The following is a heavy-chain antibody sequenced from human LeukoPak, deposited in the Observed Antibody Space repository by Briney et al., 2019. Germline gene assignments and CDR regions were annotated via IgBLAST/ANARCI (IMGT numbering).Heavy chain of an antibody. V-gene: IGHV4-39*01. D-gene: IGHD5-18*01. Sequence: SETLSLTCTVSGGSISMSRYYWGWIRQPPGKGLEWIGSIYYSGSTYYNPSLKSRVTISVDTSKNQFSLKLSSVTAADTAIYYCARAGYSFGIISYFNSWGQGSLVTVSS. CDR1: GGSISMSRYY. J-gene: IGHJ4*02. CDR3: ARAGYSFGIISYFNS. CDR2: IYYSGST.